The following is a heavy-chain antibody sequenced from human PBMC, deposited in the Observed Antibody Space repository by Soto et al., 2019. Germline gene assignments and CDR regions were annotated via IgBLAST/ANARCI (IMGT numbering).Heavy chain of an antibody. CDR3: AKDPDPPTTVTTYFDY. J-gene: IGHJ4*02. V-gene: IGHV3-23*01. D-gene: IGHD4-17*01. Sequence: RLSCAASGFTFSSYAMSWVRQAPGKGLEWVSAISGSGGSTYYADSVKGRFTISRDNSKNTLYLQMNSLRAEDTAVYYCAKDPDPPTTVTTYFDYWGQGTLVTVSS. CDR1: GFTFSSYA. CDR2: ISGSGGST.